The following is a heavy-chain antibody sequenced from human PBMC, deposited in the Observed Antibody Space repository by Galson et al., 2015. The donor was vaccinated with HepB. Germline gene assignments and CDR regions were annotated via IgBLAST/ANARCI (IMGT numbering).Heavy chain of an antibody. J-gene: IGHJ4*02. D-gene: IGHD3-22*01. Sequence: SLRLSCAASGFTFGSYGMHWVRQDPGKGLEWVAVITSDGSGTHYADSAKGRFTISRDNSISTLYLQMNSLRPEDTAVYYCTRTSSVYYYDSSGYYSNQFDYWGQGTLVTVSS. CDR2: ITSDGSGT. CDR1: GFTFGSYG. CDR3: TRTSSVYYYDSSGYYSNQFDY. V-gene: IGHV3-30*03.